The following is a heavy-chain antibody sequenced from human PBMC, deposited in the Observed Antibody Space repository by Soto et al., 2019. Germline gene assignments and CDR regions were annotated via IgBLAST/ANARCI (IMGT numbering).Heavy chain of an antibody. V-gene: IGHV1-46*01. CDR3: AREDGGGGRRHDF. Sequence: QVQLVQSGAEVKKPGASVKISCKTSGYTFAMHYIHWVRQVPGQGLEWMGMINPSDGSTSYVQKFQGRVTMTRDTSATTVFLNMSLLTSHDTAVFYCAREDGGGGRRHDFWGQGTLVTVSS. D-gene: IGHD2-15*01. CDR2: INPSDGST. J-gene: IGHJ4*02. CDR1: GYTFAMHY.